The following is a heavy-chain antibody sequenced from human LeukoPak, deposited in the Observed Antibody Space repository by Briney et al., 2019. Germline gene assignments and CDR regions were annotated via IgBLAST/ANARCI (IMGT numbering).Heavy chain of an antibody. CDR2: ISSSSSYI. CDR1: GFTFSSYA. Sequence: GGSLRLSCAASGFTFSSYAMSWVRQAPGKGLEWVSSISSSSSYIYYADSVKGRFTISRDNAKNSLYLQMNSLRAEDTAVYYCARYFDWLLPNHYYYGMDVWGQGTTVTVSS. CDR3: ARYFDWLLPNHYYYGMDV. D-gene: IGHD3-9*01. V-gene: IGHV3-21*01. J-gene: IGHJ6*02.